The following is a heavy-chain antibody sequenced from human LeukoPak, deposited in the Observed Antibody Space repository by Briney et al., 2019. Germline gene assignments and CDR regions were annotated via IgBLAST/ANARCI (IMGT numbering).Heavy chain of an antibody. J-gene: IGHJ6*02. V-gene: IGHV4-39*01. CDR1: GGSIIDVNSY. D-gene: IGHD3-16*01. Sequence: SETLSLTCTVSGGSIIDVNSYWTWIRQPPGMGLEWIASVFHNGATYYIPTLRSRLTISVDSSNNQFTLRLSSVTAADSAVYFCARRGFGYSVDVWGQGTVVTVSS. CDR2: VFHNGAT. CDR3: ARRGFGYSVDV.